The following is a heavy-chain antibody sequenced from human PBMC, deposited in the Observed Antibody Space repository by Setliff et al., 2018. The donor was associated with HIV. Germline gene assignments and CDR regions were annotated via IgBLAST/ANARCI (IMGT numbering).Heavy chain of an antibody. CDR2: IIYIIGST. J-gene: IGHJ3*01. Sequence: GASVKVSCKASGCSSSTYAMHWVRQAPGQGLEWMGEIIYIIGSTNYAQKFQGRVTLTEDESTSTIYMEMSSLTADDTAVYYCAGLRGDVAFDVWGQGTMVTVSS. D-gene: IGHD5-12*01. V-gene: IGHV1-69*13. CDR3: AGLRGDVAFDV. CDR1: GCSSSTYA.